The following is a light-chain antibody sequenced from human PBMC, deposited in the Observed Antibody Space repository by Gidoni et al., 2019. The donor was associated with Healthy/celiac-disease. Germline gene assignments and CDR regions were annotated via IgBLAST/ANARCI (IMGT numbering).Light chain of an antibody. Sequence: EIVLTQSPGTLSLSPGERATPSCRASQRVSSSYLAWYQQKPGQAPRLLIYGASSRATGIPDRFSGSGSGTDFTLTISRLEPEDFAVYYCQQYSSSPRFTFGPGTKVDIK. CDR3: QQYSSSPRFT. CDR1: QRVSSSY. CDR2: GAS. J-gene: IGKJ3*01. V-gene: IGKV3-20*01.